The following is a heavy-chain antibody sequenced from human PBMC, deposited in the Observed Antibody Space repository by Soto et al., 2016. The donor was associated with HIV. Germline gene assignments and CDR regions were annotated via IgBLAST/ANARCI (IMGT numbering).Heavy chain of an antibody. CDR2: ISSSSSTI. V-gene: IGHV3-48*04. J-gene: IGHJ5*02. D-gene: IGHD4-17*01. CDR3: ARVTVTTWDKLVPTP. CDR1: GFTFSSYS. Sequence: EVQLVESGGGLVQPGGSLRLSCAASGFTFSSYSMNWVRQAPGKGLEWISYISSSSSTIYYADSVKGRFTISRDNAKNSLYLQMNSLRAEDTAVYYCARVTVTTWDKLVPTPWGQGTPVTVSS.